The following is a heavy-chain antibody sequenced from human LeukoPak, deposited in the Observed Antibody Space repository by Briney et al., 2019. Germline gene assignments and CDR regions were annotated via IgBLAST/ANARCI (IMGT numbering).Heavy chain of an antibody. CDR3: ARALSGSYSPTDY. CDR1: GFTFSTFW. D-gene: IGHD1-26*01. Sequence: GGSLRLSCAASGFTFSTFWMHWLRQAPGKGLVWVSRINSDGSSTSYAASEKRRFPISRDNANNTLYLQMNSLRAEDTAGYYCARALSGSYSPTDYWGQGTLVTVSS. J-gene: IGHJ4*02. V-gene: IGHV3-74*01. CDR2: INSDGSST.